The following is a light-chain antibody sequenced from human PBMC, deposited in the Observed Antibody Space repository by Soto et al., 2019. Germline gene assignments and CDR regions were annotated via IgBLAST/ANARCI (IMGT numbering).Light chain of an antibody. J-gene: IGLJ2*01. V-gene: IGLV2-8*01. CDR2: EVT. CDR1: SSDVGGYDY. CDR3: ATWDDDLYTPI. Sequence: QSALTQPPSASGSPGQSVTISCTGTSSDVGGYDYVSWYQQHPGKAPKLMIYEVTIRPSGVSDRFSGSKSGNTASLAITGLRSDDEADYYCATWDDDLYTPIIGGGTKLTVL.